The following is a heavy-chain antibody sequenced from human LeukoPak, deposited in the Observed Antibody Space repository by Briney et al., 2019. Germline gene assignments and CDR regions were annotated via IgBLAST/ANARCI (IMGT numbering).Heavy chain of an antibody. V-gene: IGHV1-8*01. D-gene: IGHD6-13*01. CDR2: MNPNSGNT. CDR1: GYTFTSYD. CDR3: VRGSSYSSSWSKGYNWFDP. J-gene: IGHJ5*02. Sequence: ASVKVSCKASGYTFTSYDINWVRQATGQGLEWMGWMNPNSGNTGYAQKFQGRVTMTRNTSISTAYMELSSLRSEDTAVYYCVRGSSYSSSWSKGYNWFDPWGQGTLVTVSS.